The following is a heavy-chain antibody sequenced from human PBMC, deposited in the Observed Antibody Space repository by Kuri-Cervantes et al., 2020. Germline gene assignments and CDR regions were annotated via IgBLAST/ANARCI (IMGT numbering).Heavy chain of an antibody. Sequence: SGPTLVKPTQTLTLTCTFSGFSLSTSGMRVSWIRQPPGKALEWLALIDWDDDKYYSTSLKTRLTISKDTSKNQVVLTMTNMDPVDTATYYCARINWFGGYNWFDPWGQGTLVPSPQ. CDR1: GFSLSTSGMR. D-gene: IGHD3-16*01. CDR2: IDWDDDK. V-gene: IGHV2-70*01. CDR3: ARINWFGGYNWFDP. J-gene: IGHJ5*02.